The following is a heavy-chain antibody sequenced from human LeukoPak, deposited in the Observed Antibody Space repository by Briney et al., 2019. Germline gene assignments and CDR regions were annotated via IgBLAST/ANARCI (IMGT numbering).Heavy chain of an antibody. CDR2: IYYSGST. CDR1: GGSIRSSSYC. J-gene: IGHJ4*02. V-gene: IGHV4-39*01. CDR3: ARHSDYGDY. Sequence: SETLSLTXTVSGGSIRSSSYCWGWIRQPPGKGLEWIGSIYYSGSTYYNPSLKSRVTISVDTSKNQFSLKLSSVTAADTAVYYSARHSDYGDYWGQGTLVTVSS.